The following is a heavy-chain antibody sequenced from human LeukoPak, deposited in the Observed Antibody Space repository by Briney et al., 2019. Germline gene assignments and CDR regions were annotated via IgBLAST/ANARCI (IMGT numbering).Heavy chain of an antibody. V-gene: IGHV4-59*08. CDR1: GGSISSYY. CDR2: IYYSGGT. CDR3: ARLFAGYQDY. J-gene: IGHJ4*02. D-gene: IGHD3-10*02. Sequence: SETLSLACTVSGGSISSYYWSWIRQPPGKGLEWVGYIYYSGGTNYNPSLKSRVTISVDTSKNQFSLKLSSVTAADTAVYYCARLFAGYQDYWGQGTLVTVSS.